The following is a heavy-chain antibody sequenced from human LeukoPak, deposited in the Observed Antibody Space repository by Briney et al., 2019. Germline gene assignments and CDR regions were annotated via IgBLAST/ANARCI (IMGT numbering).Heavy chain of an antibody. CDR1: GGSISSGGYS. CDR3: ASRHCSGGGCYFAGADPFDY. D-gene: IGHD2-15*01. Sequence: SETLSLTCAVSGGSISSGGYSWSWIRQPPGKGLEWIGYIYHSGSTYYNPSLKSRVTISVDRSKNQFSLKLSSVTAADTAVYYCASRHCSGGGCYFAGADPFDYWGQGTLVTVSS. CDR2: IYHSGST. J-gene: IGHJ4*02. V-gene: IGHV4-30-2*01.